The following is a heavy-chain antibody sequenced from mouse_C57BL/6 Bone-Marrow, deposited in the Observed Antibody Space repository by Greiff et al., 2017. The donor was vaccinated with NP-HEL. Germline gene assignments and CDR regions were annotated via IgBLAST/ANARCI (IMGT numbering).Heavy chain of an antibody. CDR2: IRSKSNNYAT. D-gene: IGHD2-4*01. Sequence: EVKLVESGGGLVQPKGSLKLSCAASGFSFNTYAMNWVRQAPGKGLEWVARIRSKSNNYATYYADSVKDRFTISRDDSESMLYLQMNNLKTEDTAMYYCVRPDYDVPFAYWGQGTLVTVSA. V-gene: IGHV10-1*01. CDR1: GFSFNTYA. CDR3: VRPDYDVPFAY. J-gene: IGHJ3*01.